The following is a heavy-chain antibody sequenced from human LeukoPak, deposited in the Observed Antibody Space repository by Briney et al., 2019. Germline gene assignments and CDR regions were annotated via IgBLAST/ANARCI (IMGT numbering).Heavy chain of an antibody. CDR1: GGSISSYY. CDR3: ARSSHIAAAGTGPYYYYYYMDV. J-gene: IGHJ6*03. D-gene: IGHD6-13*01. Sequence: SETLSLTCTVSGGSISSYYWSWIRQPPGKGLEWIGYIYYSGSTNYNPSLKSRVTISVDTSKNQLSLKLSSVTAADTAVYYCARSSHIAAAGTGPYYYYYYMDVWGKGTTVTVSS. CDR2: IYYSGST. V-gene: IGHV4-59*01.